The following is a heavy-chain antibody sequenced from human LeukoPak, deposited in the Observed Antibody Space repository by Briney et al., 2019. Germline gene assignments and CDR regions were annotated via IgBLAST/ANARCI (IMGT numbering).Heavy chain of an antibody. CDR1: GFTFSSYG. CDR2: ISGSGGST. J-gene: IGHJ4*02. D-gene: IGHD6-13*01. Sequence: GGSLRLSCAASGFTFSSYGMSWVRQAPGKGLEWVSAISGSGGSTYYADSVKGRFTISRDNSKNTLYLQMNSLRAEDTAVYYCARVRGYSSSWYPYFDYWGQGTLVTVSS. V-gene: IGHV3-23*01. CDR3: ARVRGYSSSWYPYFDY.